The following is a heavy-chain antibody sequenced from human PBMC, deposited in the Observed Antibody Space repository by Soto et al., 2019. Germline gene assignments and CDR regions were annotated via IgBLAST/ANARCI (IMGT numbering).Heavy chain of an antibody. V-gene: IGHV4-34*01. J-gene: IGHJ6*02. Sequence: SETLSLTCAVYGGSFSGYYWSWIRQPPGKGLEWIGEINHSGSTNYNPSLKSRVTISVDTSKNQFSLKLSSVTAADTAVYYCARLRGYSYGARRYGMDVWGQGTTVTVSS. CDR1: GGSFSGYY. CDR3: ARLRGYSYGARRYGMDV. D-gene: IGHD5-18*01. CDR2: INHSGST.